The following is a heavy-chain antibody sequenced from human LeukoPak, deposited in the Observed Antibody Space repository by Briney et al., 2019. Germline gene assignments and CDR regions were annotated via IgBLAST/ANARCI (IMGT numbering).Heavy chain of an antibody. CDR3: ARDCSHYGSGSYPNWFDP. V-gene: IGHV3-11*01. D-gene: IGHD3-10*01. CDR1: GFTFSDCN. Sequence: GGSLRLSCAASGFTFSDCNMSWIRRAPGKGREGVSYISSSGSTIYYADSVKGRFTISRDNAKNSLYLQMNSLRAEDTAVYYCARDCSHYGSGSYPNWFDPWGQGTLVTVSS. CDR2: ISSSGSTI. J-gene: IGHJ5*02.